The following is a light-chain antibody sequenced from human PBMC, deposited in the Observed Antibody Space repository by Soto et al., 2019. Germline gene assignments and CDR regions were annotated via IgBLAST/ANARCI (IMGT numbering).Light chain of an antibody. CDR2: DAS. CDR1: QSVSSY. V-gene: IGKV3-11*01. CDR3: HQSCSSCT. J-gene: IGKJ1*01. Sequence: GLKRTLEARSLAQGGKGVDSGRASQSVSSYLAWYQQKPGQAPRLLIYDASNRATGIPARFSGSGSGTDFTLSLSTLEPEDFPVYYPHQSCSSCTFGQGTKLDIK.